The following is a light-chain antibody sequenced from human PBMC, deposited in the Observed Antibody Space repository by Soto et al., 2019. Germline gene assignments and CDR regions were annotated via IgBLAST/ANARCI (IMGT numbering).Light chain of an antibody. CDR2: GAS. CDR3: QQYRNWPRT. Sequence: EIVLTQSPGTLSLSPWERVTLSCRASQSVDINLAWYQQKPGQAPRLLIYGASTRATDMPGRFSGRGSGTEFTLTINSLQSEDFAVYYCQQYRNWPRTFGQGTKVDI. V-gene: IGKV3-15*01. CDR1: QSVDIN. J-gene: IGKJ1*01.